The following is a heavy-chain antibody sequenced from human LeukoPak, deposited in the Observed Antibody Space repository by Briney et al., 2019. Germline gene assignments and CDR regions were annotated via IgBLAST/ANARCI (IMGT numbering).Heavy chain of an antibody. V-gene: IGHV1-18*01. CDR1: GYTFTSYG. Sequence: EASVKVSCKASGYTFTSYGISWVRQAPGQGLEWMGWISAYNGNTNYAQKLQGRVTMTTDTSTSTAYMELRSLRSDDTAVYYCARATSYYDFWSGYYRDYYYYMDVWGKGTTVTVSS. D-gene: IGHD3-3*01. J-gene: IGHJ6*03. CDR3: ARATSYYDFWSGYYRDYYYYMDV. CDR2: ISAYNGNT.